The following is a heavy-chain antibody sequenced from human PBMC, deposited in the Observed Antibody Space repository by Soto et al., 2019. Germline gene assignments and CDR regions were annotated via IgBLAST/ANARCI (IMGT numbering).Heavy chain of an antibody. V-gene: IGHV4-59*01. J-gene: IGHJ3*02. CDR1: GGSITSDY. CDR3: ASGFYDSSGCSEAFDI. Sequence: SETLSLTCTVSGGSITSDYWNWIRQPPGKGLEWIAYVSHSGSTKYNPSLQSRVTISIDTSKNQFSLRLSSVTAADTAVYYCASGFYDSSGCSEAFDIWGQGTMVTVSS. D-gene: IGHD3-22*01. CDR2: VSHSGST.